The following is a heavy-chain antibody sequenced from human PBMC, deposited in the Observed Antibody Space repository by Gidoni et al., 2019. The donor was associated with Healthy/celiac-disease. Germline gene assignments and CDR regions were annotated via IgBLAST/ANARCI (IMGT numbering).Heavy chain of an antibody. V-gene: IGHV3-30*18. D-gene: IGHD3-22*01. CDR3: AKNVPPYYYDSSGYSGPADY. J-gene: IGHJ4*02. CDR2: ISYDGSNN. Sequence: QVQLVESGGGVVQPGRSRRLSCAASGVTFSSYGRHWVRQAPGKGLEWVAVISYDGSNNYYADSVKGRFTISRDNSKNTLYLQMNSLRAEDTAVYYCAKNVPPYYYDSSGYSGPADYWGQGTLVTVSS. CDR1: GVTFSSYG.